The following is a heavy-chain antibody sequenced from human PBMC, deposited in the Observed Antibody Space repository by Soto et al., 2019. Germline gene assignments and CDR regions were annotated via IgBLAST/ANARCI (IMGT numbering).Heavy chain of an antibody. V-gene: IGHV1-3*01. CDR1: GYTFTSYS. D-gene: IGHD2-2*01. Sequence: GGSVKVSCKASGYTFTSYSMPWVRQAPGQRLEWMGWINAGNGNTKYSQKFQGRVTITRDTSASTAYMELSSLRSEDTAVYYCISSTTQHTHFQHWGQGTLVTVSS. CDR2: INAGNGNT. J-gene: IGHJ1*01. CDR3: ISSTTQHTHFQH.